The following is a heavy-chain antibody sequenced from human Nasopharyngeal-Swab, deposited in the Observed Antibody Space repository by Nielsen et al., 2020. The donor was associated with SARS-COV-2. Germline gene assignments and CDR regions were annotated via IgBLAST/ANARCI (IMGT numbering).Heavy chain of an antibody. V-gene: IGHV4-39*06. D-gene: IGHD3-22*01. Sequence: SETLSLTCTVSGGSISSSSYYWGWIRQPPGKGLEWLGSIYYSGSTYYNPSLKSRVTISVDTSKNQFALKLSSVTAADTAVYYCARGGGSSGYYAPADYWGQGTLVTVSS. CDR3: ARGGGSSGYYAPADY. J-gene: IGHJ4*02. CDR2: IYYSGST. CDR1: GGSISSSSYY.